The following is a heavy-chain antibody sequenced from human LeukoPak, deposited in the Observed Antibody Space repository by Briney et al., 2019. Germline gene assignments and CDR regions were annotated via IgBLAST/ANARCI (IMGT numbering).Heavy chain of an antibody. CDR1: GFTFSSYG. Sequence: GGSLRLSCAASGFTFSSYGMHWVRQAPGKGLEWVAFIRYDGSNKYYADSVKGRFTISRDNSKNTLYLQMNSLRAEDTAVYYCATTQIIGYCSSTSCYGAFDIRGQGTMVTVSS. D-gene: IGHD2-2*01. CDR2: IRYDGSNK. J-gene: IGHJ3*02. CDR3: ATTQIIGYCSSTSCYGAFDI. V-gene: IGHV3-30*02.